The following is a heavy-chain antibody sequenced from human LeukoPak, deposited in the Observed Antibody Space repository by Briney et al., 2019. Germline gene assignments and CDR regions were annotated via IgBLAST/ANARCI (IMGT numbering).Heavy chain of an antibody. CDR3: AREVSNSSGYYYYFDY. D-gene: IGHD3-22*01. CDR1: GGSISSGDYY. V-gene: IGHV4-30-4*01. CDR2: IYYSGST. J-gene: IGHJ4*02. Sequence: SETLSLTCTVSGGSISSGDYYWSWIRQPPGKGLEWIGYIYYSGSTYYNPSLKSRVTISVDTSKNQFSLKLSSVTAADTAVYYCAREVSNSSGYYYYFDYWGQGTLVTVSS.